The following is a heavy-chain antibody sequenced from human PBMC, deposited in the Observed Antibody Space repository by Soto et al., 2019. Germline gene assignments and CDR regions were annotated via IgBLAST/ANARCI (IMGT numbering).Heavy chain of an antibody. J-gene: IGHJ6*02. V-gene: IGHV1-2*02. Sequence: ASVKVSCKASGYTFTGYYMHWVRQAPGQGLEWMGWINPNNGGTNYAQKLQGRVTMTRDTSMSTAYMELRRLRSDDTAVYYCARSGAAAGRDYYYYGMDGWGQGTTVTVSS. CDR1: GYTFTGYY. CDR2: INPNNGGT. CDR3: ARSGAAAGRDYYYYGMDG. D-gene: IGHD6-13*01.